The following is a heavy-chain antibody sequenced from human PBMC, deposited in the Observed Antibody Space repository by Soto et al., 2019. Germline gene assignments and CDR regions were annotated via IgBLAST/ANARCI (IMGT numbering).Heavy chain of an antibody. CDR1: GFTFSNFG. CDR2: IWYDERII. D-gene: IGHD6-6*01. V-gene: IGHV3-33*01. Sequence: PGGSLRLSCAASGFTFSNFGMHWVRQAPGKGLEWVAVIWYDERIINYADSVKGRFTISRDNSKNTLYLQMNSLRAEDTAVYYCARDDPWRSKNLDSFFDYWGQGTLVTVSS. J-gene: IGHJ4*02. CDR3: ARDDPWRSKNLDSFFDY.